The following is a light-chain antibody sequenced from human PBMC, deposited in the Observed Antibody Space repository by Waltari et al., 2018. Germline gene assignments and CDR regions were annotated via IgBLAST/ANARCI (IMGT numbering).Light chain of an antibody. CDR1: QSISSW. CDR2: VLS. V-gene: IGKV1-5*03. Sequence: TWRASQSISSWLAWYQQKPGKAPKLLIYVLSSLQSGVPSRFSGSGSGTEFTLTISSLQPDDFAIYYCQQYKTYPHTFGQGTRLEIK. CDR3: QQYKTYPHT. J-gene: IGKJ2*01.